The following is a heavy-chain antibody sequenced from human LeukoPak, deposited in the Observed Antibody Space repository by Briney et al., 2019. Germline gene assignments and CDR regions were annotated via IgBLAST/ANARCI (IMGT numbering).Heavy chain of an antibody. V-gene: IGHV3-30*02. D-gene: IGHD2-2*03. Sequence: GGSLRLSCAASGFTFSSYGMHWVRQAPGKGLEWVAFIRYDGSNKYYADSVKGRFTISRDNSKNTLYLQMNSLRAEDTAVYYCAKSGYCSSTSCYWRTWFDPWGQGTLVTVSS. CDR3: AKSGYCSSTSCYWRTWFDP. CDR1: GFTFSSYG. J-gene: IGHJ5*02. CDR2: IRYDGSNK.